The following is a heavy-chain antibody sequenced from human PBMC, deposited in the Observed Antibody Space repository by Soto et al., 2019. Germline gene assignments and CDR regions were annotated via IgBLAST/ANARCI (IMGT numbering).Heavy chain of an antibody. J-gene: IGHJ5*02. V-gene: IGHV4-34*01. CDR1: GVSFSGYY. CDR3: ARRSISMVRGVSFWFDP. CDR2: INHSGST. Sequence: ASETLSLTCAVYGVSFSGYYWSWIRQPPGKGLEWIGEINHSGSTNYNPSLKSRVTISVVTSKNQFSLKLSSVTAADTAVYYCARRSISMVRGVSFWFDPWGQGTLVTVS. D-gene: IGHD3-10*01.